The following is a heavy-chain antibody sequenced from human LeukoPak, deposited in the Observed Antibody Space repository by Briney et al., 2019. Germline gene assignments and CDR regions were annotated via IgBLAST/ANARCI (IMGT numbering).Heavy chain of an antibody. J-gene: IGHJ4*02. D-gene: IGHD1-14*01. CDR2: IYYSGST. Sequence: SETLSLTCTVSGGSISSYYWSWIRQPPGKGLEWIGYIYYSGSTNYNPSLKSRVTISVDTSKNQFSLKLSSVAAADTAVYYCAISDRGVDYWGQGTLVTVSS. V-gene: IGHV4-59*08. CDR3: AISDRGVDY. CDR1: GGSISSYY.